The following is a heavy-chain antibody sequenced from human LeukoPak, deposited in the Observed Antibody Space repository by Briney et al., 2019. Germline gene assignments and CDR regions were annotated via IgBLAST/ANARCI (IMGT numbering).Heavy chain of an antibody. Sequence: PGGSLRLACAPSGFTFNDYALHWVRQAPGKGLELVSSISWNSGNMYYVDSVKGRFTISRDNAKNSLSLQMNSLKPEDTALYYCAKGPGLGAGKRYLDLWGRGTLVIVSS. CDR3: AKGPGLGAGKRYLDL. D-gene: IGHD6-13*01. CDR1: GFTFNDYA. V-gene: IGHV3-9*01. J-gene: IGHJ2*01. CDR2: ISWNSGNM.